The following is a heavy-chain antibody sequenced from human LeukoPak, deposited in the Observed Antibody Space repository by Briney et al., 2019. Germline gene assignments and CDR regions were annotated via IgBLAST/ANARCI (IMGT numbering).Heavy chain of an antibody. J-gene: IGHJ4*02. V-gene: IGHV1-18*01. D-gene: IGHD5-18*01. CDR3: ARDRMDTGTYFDY. CDR1: GYTFTTYG. Sequence: VASVKVSCKSSGYTFTTYGITWVRQAPGQGLEWMGWISTYNGNTNYAQKLQGRVTMTTDTSTSTAYMELRSLSSDDTAMYYRARDRMDTGTYFDYWGQGTMVTVSS. CDR2: ISTYNGNT.